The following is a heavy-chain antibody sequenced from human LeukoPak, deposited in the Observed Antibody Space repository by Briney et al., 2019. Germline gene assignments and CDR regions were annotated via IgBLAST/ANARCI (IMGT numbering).Heavy chain of an antibody. D-gene: IGHD5-18*01. CDR1: GYNFISYW. Sequence: GESLKISCKGSGYNFISYWIAWVRQMPGKGLEWMGIIYPGDSEIRYSPSFQGQVIISADKSVTTAYLQWSSLKASDTAMYYCARTGTAMATGGMDVWGQGTTVAVSS. CDR3: ARTGTAMATGGMDV. V-gene: IGHV5-51*01. CDR2: IYPGDSEI. J-gene: IGHJ6*02.